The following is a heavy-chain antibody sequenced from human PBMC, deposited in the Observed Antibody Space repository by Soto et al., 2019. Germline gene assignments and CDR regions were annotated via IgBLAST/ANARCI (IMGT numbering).Heavy chain of an antibody. J-gene: IGHJ1*01. CDR3: AHLYYHILTGYMVAEYFHY. D-gene: IGHD3-9*01. Sequence: QITLKESGPTLVKPTQTLTLTCTFSGFSLSTSGVGVGWIRQPPGKALEWLVLIYWDDDKRYRPSLKSRLTITKDTSKNQVVLTMTNMDPVDTATYYCAHLYYHILTGYMVAEYFHYWGQGTLVTVSS. CDR1: GFSLSTSGVG. V-gene: IGHV2-5*02. CDR2: IYWDDDK.